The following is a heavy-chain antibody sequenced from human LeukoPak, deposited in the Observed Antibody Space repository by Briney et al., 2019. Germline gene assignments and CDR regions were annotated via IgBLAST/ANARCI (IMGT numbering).Heavy chain of an antibody. Sequence: GGSLRLSCVASGFTFSSYAMSWVRQAPGKGLEWVSVISGSGGSTYYADSVKGRFTISRDNSKNTLYLQMNSLRVEDTAVYYCARGGDFWSGYSRGYYMDVWGKGTTVTVSS. CDR3: ARGGDFWSGYSRGYYMDV. J-gene: IGHJ6*03. D-gene: IGHD3-3*01. CDR2: ISGSGGST. CDR1: GFTFSSYA. V-gene: IGHV3-23*01.